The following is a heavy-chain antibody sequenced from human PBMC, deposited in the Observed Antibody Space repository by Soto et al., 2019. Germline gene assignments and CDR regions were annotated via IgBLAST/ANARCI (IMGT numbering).Heavy chain of an antibody. Sequence: QVQLVESGGGVVQPGRSLRLSCAASGFTFSTYGMHWVRQAPGKGLEWVAVIWYDGSNKYYADSVKGRFTISRDNSKNTLYLQMNSLRAEDTALYYCARVFGSSWARPIDAFDIWGQGTKVTVSS. J-gene: IGHJ3*02. V-gene: IGHV3-33*01. CDR3: ARVFGSSWARPIDAFDI. CDR2: IWYDGSNK. CDR1: GFTFSTYG. D-gene: IGHD6-13*01.